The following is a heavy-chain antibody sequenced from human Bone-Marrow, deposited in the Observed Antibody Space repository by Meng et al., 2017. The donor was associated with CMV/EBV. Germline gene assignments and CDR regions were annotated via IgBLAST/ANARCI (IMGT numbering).Heavy chain of an antibody. Sequence: ASVKVSCKASGYTFTSYCISWVRQAPGQGLEWMGWISAYNGNTNYAQKLQGRVTMTTDTSTMTAYMELRSLRSDDTAVYYCARDLSNSGWYSGLDFWGQGKLVTVSS. CDR1: GYTFTSYC. CDR2: ISAYNGNT. CDR3: ARDLSNSGWYSGLDF. V-gene: IGHV1-18*01. D-gene: IGHD6-19*01. J-gene: IGHJ4*02.